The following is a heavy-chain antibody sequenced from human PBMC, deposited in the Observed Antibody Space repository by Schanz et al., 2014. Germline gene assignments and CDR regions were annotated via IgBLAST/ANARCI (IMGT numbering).Heavy chain of an antibody. J-gene: IGHJ4*02. Sequence: QVQLVESGGGVVQPGKSLRLSCAASGFTFSSYSMHWVRQAPGKGLEWVAAITTAGTKMYYADSVRGRFTVSRDNSKNTLYLEVNSLRPEDTAVYFCAKIERSEDWGQGTLVTVSS. D-gene: IGHD1-1*01. V-gene: IGHV3-30-3*02. CDR2: ITTAGTKM. CDR3: AKIERSED. CDR1: GFTFSSYS.